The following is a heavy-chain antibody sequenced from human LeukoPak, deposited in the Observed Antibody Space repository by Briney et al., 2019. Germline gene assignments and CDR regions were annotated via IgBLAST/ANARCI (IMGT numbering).Heavy chain of an antibody. D-gene: IGHD6-13*01. CDR2: INPSGGST. V-gene: IGHV1-46*01. CDR1: GYTFTSYG. Sequence: ASVKVSCKASGYTFTSYGISWVRQAPGQGLEWMGIINPSGGSTSYAQKFQGRVTMTRDMSTSTVYMELSSLRSEDTAVYYCARERWSSSWSREDFDYWGQGTLVTVSS. J-gene: IGHJ4*02. CDR3: ARERWSSSWSREDFDY.